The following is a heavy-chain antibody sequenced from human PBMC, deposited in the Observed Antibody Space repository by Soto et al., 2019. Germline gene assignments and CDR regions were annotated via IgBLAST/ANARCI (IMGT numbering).Heavy chain of an antibody. Sequence: EMQLLESGGDLVQPGGSLRLSCAASGFTFSSYAMSWVRQAPGKGLEWVSTLSGSGGDAYYADFVKGRFTISRDNSKNTLFLHLNSLRADDTAVYYCAKDFGMANVYYYGMDAWGQGTTVTVSS. CDR3: AKDFGMANVYYYGMDA. CDR2: LSGSGGDA. J-gene: IGHJ6*02. CDR1: GFTFSSYA. V-gene: IGHV3-23*01. D-gene: IGHD2-8*01.